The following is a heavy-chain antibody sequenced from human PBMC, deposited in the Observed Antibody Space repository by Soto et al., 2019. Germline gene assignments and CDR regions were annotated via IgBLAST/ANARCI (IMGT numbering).Heavy chain of an antibody. CDR2: ISRDATNT. Sequence: PGGSLRLSCAASAFIFSDYAMTWVRQAPGKGLEWVSTISRDATNTHYADSVKGRFTISRDNSKNTLYLQMNSLRAEDTAVYYCARDRPSPYCSSTSCSSYFDYWGQGTLVTVSS. CDR1: AFIFSDYA. D-gene: IGHD2-2*01. CDR3: ARDRPSPYCSSTSCSSYFDY. V-gene: IGHV3-23*01. J-gene: IGHJ4*02.